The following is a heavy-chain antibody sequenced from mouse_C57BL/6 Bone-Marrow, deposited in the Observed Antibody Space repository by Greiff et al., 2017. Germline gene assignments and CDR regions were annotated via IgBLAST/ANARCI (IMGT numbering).Heavy chain of an antibody. J-gene: IGHJ4*01. V-gene: IGHV1-55*01. Sequence: VQLQQPGAELVKPGASVKMSCKASGYTFTSYWITWVKQRPGQGLEWIGDIYPGSGSTNYNEKFKSTATLTVDTSASTAYMQLSSLTSEDSAVYDCARLGDYYAMDYWGQGTSVTGAS. CDR2: IYPGSGST. CDR3: ARLGDYYAMDY. D-gene: IGHD3-3*01. CDR1: GYTFTSYW.